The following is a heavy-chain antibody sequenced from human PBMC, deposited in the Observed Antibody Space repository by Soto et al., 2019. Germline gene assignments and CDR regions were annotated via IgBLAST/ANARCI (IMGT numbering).Heavy chain of an antibody. CDR1: GYIFTRDY. CDR3: ARAATGYGMDV. Sequence: QMKLVQSGAEVKEPGASVRISCKASGYIFTRDYMYWVRQAPGQGLEWMGISNPAGGAAYYAQKLQGRVTMTGDTSTSTVYMELRSLRSDDTATYYCARAATGYGMDVWGQGTTVTVSS. CDR2: SNPAGGAA. V-gene: IGHV1-46*04. J-gene: IGHJ6*02.